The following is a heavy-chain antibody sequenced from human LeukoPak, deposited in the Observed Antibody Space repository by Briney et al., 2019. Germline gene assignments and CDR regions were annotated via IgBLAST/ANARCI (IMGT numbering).Heavy chain of an antibody. D-gene: IGHD1-1*01. CDR3: AKGARIGATGTYSDY. Sequence: GSLRLSCAASGFIFNNFAMSWVRQAPGKGRQWVSRLSGSGGNTAYADSVKGRFTISRDNSKNTMSLQMNSLRAEDTAVYFCAKGARIGATGTYSDYWGQGTLVTVSS. J-gene: IGHJ4*02. CDR2: LSGSGGNT. CDR1: GFIFNNFA. V-gene: IGHV3-23*01.